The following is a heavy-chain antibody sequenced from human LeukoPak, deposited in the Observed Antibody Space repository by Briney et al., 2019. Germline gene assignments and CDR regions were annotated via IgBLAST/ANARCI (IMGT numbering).Heavy chain of an antibody. CDR2: INKDGSSE. J-gene: IGHJ4*02. Sequence: GGSLRLSCAASGFTFSSHWMHWVRLVPGKGLVWVARINKDGSSENYADSVMGRFSISRDNAKDTLYLEMNSLRAEDTAVYYCARGAGPYGDYRDYWGQGTLVTVSS. CDR3: ARGAGPYGDYRDY. CDR1: GFTFSSHW. V-gene: IGHV3-74*01. D-gene: IGHD4-17*01.